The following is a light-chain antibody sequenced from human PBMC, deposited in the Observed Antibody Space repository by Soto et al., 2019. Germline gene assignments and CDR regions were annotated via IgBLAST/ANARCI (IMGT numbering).Light chain of an antibody. J-gene: IGKJ5*01. CDR2: AAS. Sequence: DIQMTQSPSSLSASIGDRVTITCRASQSISTYLNWYHQKPGKAPDLLIYAASSLKSGVPSRFSGSASGTHFTLTITGLQPADFATSYCQQNYSIPITFGQGTRLEIK. CDR3: QQNYSIPIT. V-gene: IGKV1-39*01. CDR1: QSISTY.